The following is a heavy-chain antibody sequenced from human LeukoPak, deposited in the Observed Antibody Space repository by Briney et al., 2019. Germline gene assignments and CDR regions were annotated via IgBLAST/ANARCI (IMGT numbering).Heavy chain of an antibody. CDR3: ARARQLWSPTNIGYFDY. V-gene: IGHV3-66*01. J-gene: IGHJ4*02. CDR2: IYSGGST. D-gene: IGHD5-18*01. CDR1: GFTVSSNY. Sequence: GGSLRLSCAASGFTVSSNYMSWVRQAPGKGLEWVSVIYSGGSTYYADSVKGRFIISRDYSKNTLYLQMNSLRAEDTAVYYCARARQLWSPTNIGYFDYWGQGTLVTVSS.